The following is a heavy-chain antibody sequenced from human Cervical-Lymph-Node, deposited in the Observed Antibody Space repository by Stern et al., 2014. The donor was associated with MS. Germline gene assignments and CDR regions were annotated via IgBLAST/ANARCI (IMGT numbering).Heavy chain of an antibody. Sequence: QLHLQESGPGLVKPSGTLSLTCAVSGGSISSSNWWSWVRQPPGKGLEWVGDIYHSGSTNYTPSLKSRVTISVDKSKNQFSLKLSSVTAADTAVYYCARYYSNYGYYWYFDLWGRGTLVTVSS. CDR1: GGSISSSNW. J-gene: IGHJ2*01. CDR2: IYHSGST. CDR3: ARYYSNYGYYWYFDL. V-gene: IGHV4-4*02. D-gene: IGHD4-11*01.